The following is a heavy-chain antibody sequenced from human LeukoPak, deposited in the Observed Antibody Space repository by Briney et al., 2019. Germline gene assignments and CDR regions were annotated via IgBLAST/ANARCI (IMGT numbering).Heavy chain of an antibody. D-gene: IGHD4-4*01. V-gene: IGHV1-2*02. J-gene: IGHJ6*02. Sequence: ASVKVSCKASGYTFTGYYMHWMRQTPGQGLEWMGWINPSSGGTNYAQKFQGRVTMTRDTSISTAYMELSRLTSDDTAVYYCARSLFPGLYYSNYVGPMDVWGQGTTVTVSS. CDR3: ARSLFPGLYYSNYVGPMDV. CDR1: GYTFTGYY. CDR2: INPSSGGT.